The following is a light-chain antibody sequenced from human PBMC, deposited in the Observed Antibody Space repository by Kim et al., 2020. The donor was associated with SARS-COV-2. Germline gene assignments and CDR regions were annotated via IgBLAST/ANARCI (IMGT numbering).Light chain of an antibody. CDR1: QSVLYSSNNKNY. Sequence: RATINCKSSQSVLYSSNNKNYLAWYQQKPGPPPKLLISWASTRESGVPDRFSGSGTGTDFTLTISSLQAEDVAVYYCQQYYSTPYSFGQGTKLEI. CDR3: QQYYSTPYS. V-gene: IGKV4-1*01. CDR2: WAS. J-gene: IGKJ2*03.